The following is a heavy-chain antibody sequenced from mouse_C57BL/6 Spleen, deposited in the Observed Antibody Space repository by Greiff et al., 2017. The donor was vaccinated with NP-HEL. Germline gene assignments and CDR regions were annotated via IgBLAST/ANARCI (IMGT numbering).Heavy chain of an antibody. V-gene: IGHV1-76*01. CDR1: GYTFTDYY. Sequence: QVQLKESGAELVRPGASVKLSCKASGYTFTDYYINWVKQRPGQGLEWIARIYPGSGNTYYNEKFKGKATLTAEKSSSTAYMQLSSLTSEDSAVYFCARMGYYGSSYSFAYWGQGTLVTVSA. J-gene: IGHJ3*01. CDR3: ARMGYYGSSYSFAY. D-gene: IGHD1-1*01. CDR2: IYPGSGNT.